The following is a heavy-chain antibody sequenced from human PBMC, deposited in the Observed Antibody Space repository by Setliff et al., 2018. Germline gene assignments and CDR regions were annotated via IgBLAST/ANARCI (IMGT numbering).Heavy chain of an antibody. CDR2: INLNSGGT. CDR1: GYTFTGYY. D-gene: IGHD2-8*01. CDR3: AREPHCTNGVCSDVVYDAFDI. V-gene: IGHV1-2*06. Sequence: ASVKVSCKASGYTFTGYYIHWVRQAPGQGLEWMGRINLNSGGTNYAQKFQGRVTMTRGTSISTAYMELSRLRSDDTAVYYCAREPHCTNGVCSDVVYDAFDIWGQGTMVTVSS. J-gene: IGHJ3*02.